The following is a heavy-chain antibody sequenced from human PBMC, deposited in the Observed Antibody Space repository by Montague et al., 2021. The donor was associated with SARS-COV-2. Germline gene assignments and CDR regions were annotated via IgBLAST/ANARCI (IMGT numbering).Heavy chain of an antibody. CDR1: GGSISSYY. D-gene: IGHD1-20*01. J-gene: IGHJ5*02. V-gene: IGHV4-59*13. CDR2: IFHSGIT. Sequence: SETLSLTCSVSGGSISSYYWSWIRQSPGKGLEWIGYIFHSGITYYNPSLKSRVTISADMSKNQFSLQLNSVTAADSAVYYCARTEYNWNDWFDPWGQGTLGPGPS. CDR3: ARTEYNWNDWFDP.